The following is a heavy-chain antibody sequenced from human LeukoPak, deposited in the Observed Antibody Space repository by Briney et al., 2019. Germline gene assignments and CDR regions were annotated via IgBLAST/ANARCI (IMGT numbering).Heavy chain of an antibody. CDR3: ARDGGGYRFYNWFDP. V-gene: IGHV1-18*04. J-gene: IGHJ5*02. CDR1: GYTFTDYY. CDR2: ISAYNGNT. Sequence: ASVKVSCKASGYTFTDYYIHWVRQAPGQGLEWMGWISAYNGNTNYAQKLQGRVTMTTDTSTSTAYMELRSLRSDDTAVYYCARDGGGYRFYNWFDPWGQGTLVTVSS. D-gene: IGHD5-12*01.